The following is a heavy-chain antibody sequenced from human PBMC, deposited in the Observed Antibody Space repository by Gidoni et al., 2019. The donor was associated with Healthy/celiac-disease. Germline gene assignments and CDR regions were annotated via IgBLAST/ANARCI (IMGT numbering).Heavy chain of an antibody. Sequence: QVQLVQSGAEVKKPGASVKVSCKVSGYTLTELSMHWVRQAPGKGLEWMGGFDPEDGETIYAQKFQGRVTMTEDTSTDTAYMELSSLRSEDTAVYYCATAGDSSGWYGNWFDPWGQGTLVTVSS. CDR1: GYTLTELS. V-gene: IGHV1-24*01. CDR3: ATAGDSSGWYGNWFDP. CDR2: FDPEDGET. D-gene: IGHD6-19*01. J-gene: IGHJ5*02.